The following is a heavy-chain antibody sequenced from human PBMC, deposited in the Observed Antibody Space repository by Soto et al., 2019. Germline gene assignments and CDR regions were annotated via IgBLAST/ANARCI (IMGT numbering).Heavy chain of an antibody. CDR2: ISTSNGST. CDR3: ARGEGVVVEFASVYYYFGMDV. J-gene: IGHJ6*02. D-gene: IGHD2-15*01. CDR1: GYTFTTYG. Sequence: ASMKVSCKTSGYTFTTYGISWVRQAPGQGLEWMIRISTSNGSTSYAQKFQGRVTMTRDTSTSTATMELSSLRSEDTAVYYCARGEGVVVEFASVYYYFGMDVWGQGTTVTVSS. V-gene: IGHV1-18*04.